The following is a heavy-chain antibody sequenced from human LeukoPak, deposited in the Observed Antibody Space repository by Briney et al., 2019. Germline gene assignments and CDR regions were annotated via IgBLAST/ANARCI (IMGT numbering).Heavy chain of an antibody. CDR2: ISGSGGST. CDR1: GFTFSNYA. Sequence: GGSLRLSCAASGFTFSNYAMTWVRRAPGKGLEWVSTISGSGGSTYYADSVKGRFTISRDNSKNTLYLQMNSLRAEDTAVYYCAKDGGYSYGWNGYWGQGTLVTVSS. CDR3: AKDGGYSYGWNGY. V-gene: IGHV3-23*01. D-gene: IGHD5-18*01. J-gene: IGHJ4*02.